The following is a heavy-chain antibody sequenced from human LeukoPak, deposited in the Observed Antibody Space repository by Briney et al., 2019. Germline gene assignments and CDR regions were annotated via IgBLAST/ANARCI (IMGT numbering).Heavy chain of an antibody. D-gene: IGHD1-14*01. CDR1: GGSISSYY. CDR3: AREGHHAGAFDI. V-gene: IGHV4-59*01. CDR2: IYYSGST. Sequence: SETLSLTCTVSGGSISSYYWSWIRQPPGKGLEWIGYIYYSGSTNYNPSLKSRVTISVDTSKNQFSLKLSSVTAADTAVYYCAREGHHAGAFDIWGQGTMVTVSS. J-gene: IGHJ3*02.